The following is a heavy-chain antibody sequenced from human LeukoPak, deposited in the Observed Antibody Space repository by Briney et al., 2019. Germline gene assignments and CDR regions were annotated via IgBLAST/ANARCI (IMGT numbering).Heavy chain of an antibody. V-gene: IGHV4-59*12. CDR3: ARAPGILTGAHRYNWFDP. CDR1: GGSISSYY. D-gene: IGHD3-9*01. CDR2: ISDIGSI. Sequence: SETLSLTCTVSGGSISSYYWSWIRQPPGKGLEWIAYISDIGSINYNPSLKSRVTISLDTSKNQFSLKLSSVTAADTAVYYCARAPGILTGAHRYNWFDPWGQGALVTVSS. J-gene: IGHJ5*02.